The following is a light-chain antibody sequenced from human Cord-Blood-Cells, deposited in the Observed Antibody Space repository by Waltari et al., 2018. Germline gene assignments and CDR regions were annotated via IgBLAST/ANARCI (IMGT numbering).Light chain of an antibody. Sequence: QSALTQPASVSGSPGQSITISCTGTSSDVGSYNLVSWYQQHPGKAPKLMIYEESKRPSGVSNRFSGSKSGNTASLTISGLQAEDEADYYCCSYAGSSTYVFGTGTKVTVL. CDR1: SSDVGSYNL. CDR2: EES. CDR3: CSYAGSSTYV. V-gene: IGLV2-23*01. J-gene: IGLJ1*01.